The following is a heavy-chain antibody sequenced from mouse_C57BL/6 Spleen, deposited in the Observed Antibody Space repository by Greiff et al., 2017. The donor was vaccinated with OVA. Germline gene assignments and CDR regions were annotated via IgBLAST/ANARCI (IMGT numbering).Heavy chain of an antibody. V-gene: IGHV1-54*01. CDR3: ARYYGSSDYAMDY. Sequence: QLQQSGAELVRPGTSVKVSCKASGYAFTNYLIEWVKQRPGQGLEWIGVINPGSGGTNYNEKFKGKATLTADKSSSTAYMQLSSLTSEDSAVYFCARYYGSSDYAMDYWGQGTSVTVSS. CDR2: INPGSGGT. J-gene: IGHJ4*01. D-gene: IGHD1-1*01. CDR1: GYAFTNYL.